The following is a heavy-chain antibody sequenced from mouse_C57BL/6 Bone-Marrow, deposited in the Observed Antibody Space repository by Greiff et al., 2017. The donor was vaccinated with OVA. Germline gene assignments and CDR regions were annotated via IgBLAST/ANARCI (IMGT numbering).Heavy chain of an antibody. J-gene: IGHJ2*01. CDR1: VYTFTDHT. CDR2: IYPRDGST. D-gene: IGHD3-2*02. Sequence: QVQLQQSDAELVKPGASVKISCKVSVYTFTDHTLHWMKQRPEQGLEWIGYIYPRDGSTKYNEKFKGKATLTADKSSSTAYMQLNSLTSEDSEVYFCARAKLRPYLDYWGKGTTLTVSS. V-gene: IGHV1-78*01. CDR3: ARAKLRPYLDY.